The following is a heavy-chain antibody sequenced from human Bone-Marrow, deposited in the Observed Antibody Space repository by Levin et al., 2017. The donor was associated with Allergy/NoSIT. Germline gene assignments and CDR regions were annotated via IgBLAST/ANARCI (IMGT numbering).Heavy chain of an antibody. D-gene: IGHD6-19*01. V-gene: IGHV3-23*01. CDR2: ISGSGGST. J-gene: IGHJ4*02. Sequence: AGGSLRLSCAASGFTFSSYAMSWVRQAPGKGLEWVSAISGSGGSTYYADSVKGRFTISRDNSKNTLYLQMNSLRAEDTAVYYCAKDLAIAVAGTFDYWGQGTLVTVSS. CDR3: AKDLAIAVAGTFDY. CDR1: GFTFSSYA.